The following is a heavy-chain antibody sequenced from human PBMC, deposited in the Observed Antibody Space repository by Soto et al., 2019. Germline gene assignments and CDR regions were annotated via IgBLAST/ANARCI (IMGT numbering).Heavy chain of an antibody. CDR3: ARFPQTAIVGAAYFDY. D-gene: IGHD1-26*01. CDR2: IIPILGIA. J-gene: IGHJ4*02. Sequence: SVKVSCKASGYTFTSYIISWVRQAPGQGLEWMGRIIPILGIANYAQKFQGRVTITADKSTSTAYMELSSLRSEDTAVYYCARFPQTAIVGAAYFDYWGQGTLVTVSS. V-gene: IGHV1-69*02. CDR1: GYTFTSYI.